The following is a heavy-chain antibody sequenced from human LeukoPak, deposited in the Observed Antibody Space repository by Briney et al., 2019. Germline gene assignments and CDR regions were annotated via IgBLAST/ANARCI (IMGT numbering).Heavy chain of an antibody. CDR2: IWLDGSKE. J-gene: IGHJ4*02. CDR3: ARVVGVTEGWGYFDY. D-gene: IGHD2-21*02. V-gene: IGHV3-33*01. CDR1: GFTFRSYG. Sequence: GRSLRLSCAASGFTFRSYGMHWVRQAPGKGPEWVAVIWLDGSKEYYADSAKGRFTISRDNPKNTVYLQMNSLRVEDTAVYYCARVVGVTEGWGYFDYWGQGALVTVSS.